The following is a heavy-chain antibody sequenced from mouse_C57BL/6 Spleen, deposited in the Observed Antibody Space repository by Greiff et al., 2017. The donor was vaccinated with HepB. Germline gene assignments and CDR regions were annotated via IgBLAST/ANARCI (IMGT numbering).Heavy chain of an antibody. V-gene: IGHV5-17*01. CDR1: GFTFSDYG. D-gene: IGHD1-1*01. CDR2: ISSGSSTI. Sequence: EVMLVESGGGLVKPGGSLKLSCAASGFTFSDYGMHWVRQAPEKGLEWVAYISSGSSTIYYADTVKGRFTISRDNAKNTLFLQMTSLRSEDTAMYYCARGFITTVVAYYYAMDYWGQGTSVTVSS. CDR3: ARGFITTVVAYYYAMDY. J-gene: IGHJ4*01.